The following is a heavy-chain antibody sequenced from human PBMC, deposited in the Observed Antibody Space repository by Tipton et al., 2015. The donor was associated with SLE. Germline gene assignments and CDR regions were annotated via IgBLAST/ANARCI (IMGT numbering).Heavy chain of an antibody. CDR2: INHSGST. J-gene: IGHJ4*02. CDR3: ARGGGPRGYYVDS. Sequence: TLSLTCAVYGGSFSGYYWTWIRQPPGKGLEWIGEINHSGSTNYNPSLKSRVTFSVDTSKNQVSLRLSSATAADTAVYYCARGGGPRGYYVDSWGQGTLVIDSS. V-gene: IGHV4-34*01. CDR1: GGSFSGYY. D-gene: IGHD3-16*01.